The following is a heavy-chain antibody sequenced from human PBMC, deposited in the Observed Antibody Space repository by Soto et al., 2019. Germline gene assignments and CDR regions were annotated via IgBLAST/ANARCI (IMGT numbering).Heavy chain of an antibody. V-gene: IGHV3-13*01. CDR1: GFTFSSYD. CDR2: IGTAGDT. CDR3: ARAGVGWFGEIPYYFDY. Sequence: PGGSLRLSCAASGFTFSSYDMHWVRQATGKGLEWVSAIGTAGDTYYPGSVKGRFTISRENAKNSLYLQMNSLRAGDTAVYYCARAGVGWFGEIPYYFDYWGQGTLVTVSS. D-gene: IGHD3-10*01. J-gene: IGHJ4*02.